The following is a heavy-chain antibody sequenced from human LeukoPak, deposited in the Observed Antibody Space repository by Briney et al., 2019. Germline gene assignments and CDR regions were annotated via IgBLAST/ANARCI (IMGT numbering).Heavy chain of an antibody. V-gene: IGHV3-48*03. Sequence: PGGSLRLSCAASGFTFSSYEMNWVRQAPGKGLEWVSYISSSGSTIYYADSVKGRFTISRDNAKNSLYLQMNSLRAEDTAVYYCAREGQAYSSSTFGYWGQGTLVTVSS. CDR3: AREGQAYSSSTFGY. CDR2: ISSSGSTI. D-gene: IGHD6-6*01. CDR1: GFTFSSYE. J-gene: IGHJ4*02.